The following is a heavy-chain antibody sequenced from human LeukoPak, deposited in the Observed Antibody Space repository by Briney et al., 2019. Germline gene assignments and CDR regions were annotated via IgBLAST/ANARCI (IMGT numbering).Heavy chain of an antibody. V-gene: IGHV3-21*01. CDR2: ITSGSSYI. D-gene: IGHD1-26*01. Sequence: GGSLRVSCAASGCTFSSYNMNWVRQAPGKGLEGVSSITSGSSYIYYADSGKGRFTISRDNAKNSLYLQMNSLRAEDTAVYYCARDPYSGSYGNYYYYFMDVWGKGTTVTISS. J-gene: IGHJ6*03. CDR1: GCTFSSYN. CDR3: ARDPYSGSYGNYYYYFMDV.